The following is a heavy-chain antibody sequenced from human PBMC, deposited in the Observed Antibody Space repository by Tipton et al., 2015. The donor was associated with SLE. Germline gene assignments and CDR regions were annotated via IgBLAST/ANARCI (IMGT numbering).Heavy chain of an antibody. V-gene: IGHV4-38-2*01. J-gene: IGHJ4*02. CDR1: GYSISRGYY. D-gene: IGHD2-15*01. CDR2: IYHSGST. CDR3: ARATDIHYFDY. Sequence: TLSLTCAVSGYSISRGYYWGCIRQPPGKGLEWIGGIYHSGSTYSNPCLKSRVTISVDTSKNQFSLKLSSVTAADTAVYYCARATDIHYFDYWGQGTLVTVSS.